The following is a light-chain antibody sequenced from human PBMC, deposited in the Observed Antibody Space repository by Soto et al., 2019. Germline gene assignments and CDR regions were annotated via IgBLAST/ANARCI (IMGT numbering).Light chain of an antibody. CDR3: CSYTTSDTRV. CDR2: EVN. J-gene: IGLJ1*01. CDR1: SSDVGAYNH. Sequence: QSALTQPASVSGYPGQSITISCTGTSSDVGAYNHVSWYQHHPGKAPKLMIYEVNNRPSGVSNRFSGSKSGYTASLTISGLQAEDEADYYCCSYTTSDTRVFGTGTKVTVL. V-gene: IGLV2-14*01.